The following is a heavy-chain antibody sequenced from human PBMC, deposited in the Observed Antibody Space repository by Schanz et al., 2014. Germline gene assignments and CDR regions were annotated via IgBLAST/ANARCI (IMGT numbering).Heavy chain of an antibody. CDR1: GGSFSGYY. CDR2: INQSGDT. J-gene: IGHJ4*02. D-gene: IGHD2-2*01. CDR3: ARLYCSTPGCYVSPNGFAKDY. V-gene: IGHV4-34*01. Sequence: QVQLQQWGAGLLKPSETLSLTCAVSGGSFSGYYWSWIRQPPDTGLEWIGEINQSGDTNYNPSLKSRAPISVYTSNNQFSLKLRSVTAADTAVYYCARLYCSTPGCYVSPNGFAKDYWGQGTLVTVSS.